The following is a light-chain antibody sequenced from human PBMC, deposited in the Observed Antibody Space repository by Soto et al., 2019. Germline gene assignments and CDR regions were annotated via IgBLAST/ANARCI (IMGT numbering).Light chain of an antibody. Sequence: QSALTQPASVSGSPGQSITISCTGTSSDVGGYNYVSWYQQHPGKAPKLMIYEVNIRPSGVSNRFSGSKSGNTASLTISGLQAEDEADYYCSSYTSGTTSVMFGGGTKLTVL. CDR3: SSYTSGTTSVM. CDR2: EVN. V-gene: IGLV2-14*01. CDR1: SSDVGGYNY. J-gene: IGLJ3*02.